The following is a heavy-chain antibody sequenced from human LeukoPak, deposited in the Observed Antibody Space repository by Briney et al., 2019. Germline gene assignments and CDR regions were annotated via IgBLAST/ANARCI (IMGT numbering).Heavy chain of an antibody. Sequence: SETLSLTCTVSGGSISGHYWSWVRQPPGKGLEWIGYIYYSGSTNYNPSFKSRVTISLDTSKNQFSLKLRSVTAADTAVYYCGRFVSLYSEVVTDYFDYWGQGTLVSVSS. J-gene: IGHJ4*02. D-gene: IGHD4-23*01. CDR3: GRFVSLYSEVVTDYFDY. CDR1: GGSISGHY. CDR2: IYYSGST. V-gene: IGHV4-59*08.